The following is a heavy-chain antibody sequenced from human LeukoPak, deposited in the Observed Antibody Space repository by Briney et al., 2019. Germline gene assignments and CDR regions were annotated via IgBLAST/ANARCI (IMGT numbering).Heavy chain of an antibody. V-gene: IGHV1-2*02. Sequence: ASVKVSCKASGYTFSGDYVHRVRQAPGQGLEWMGWINPNSGGTNYAQKFQGRVTMTRDTSISTAYMELSRLTSDDTAVYYCARISIAASGTGDYWGQGTLVTVSS. D-gene: IGHD6-13*01. J-gene: IGHJ4*02. CDR1: GYTFSGDY. CDR3: ARISIAASGTGDY. CDR2: INPNSGGT.